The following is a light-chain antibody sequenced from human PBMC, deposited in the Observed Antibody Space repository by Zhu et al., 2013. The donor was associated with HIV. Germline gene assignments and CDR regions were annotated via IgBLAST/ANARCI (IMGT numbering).Light chain of an antibody. Sequence: QSALTQPASVSGSPGQSITISCTGTSNDVGGYNYVSWYQQHPGKAPKLMIYEVSNRPSGVSNRFSVSKSGNTASLTISGLQAEDEADYYCSSYTSSSTLVFGTGTKVTVL. CDR1: SNDVGGYNY. V-gene: IGLV2-14*01. CDR2: EVS. J-gene: IGLJ1*01. CDR3: SSYTSSSTLV.